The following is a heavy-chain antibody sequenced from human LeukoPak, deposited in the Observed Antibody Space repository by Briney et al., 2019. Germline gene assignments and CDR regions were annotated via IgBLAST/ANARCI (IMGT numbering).Heavy chain of an antibody. V-gene: IGHV3-30*18. CDR1: GFTFSSYG. D-gene: IGHD3-10*01. CDR2: ISYDGSNK. Sequence: PGGSLRLSCAASGFTFSSYGIHWVRQAPGKGLEWVALISYDGSNKYYADSVKGRFTTSRDNSKNTLYLQMNSLRAEDTAVYYCANENYYGSGSYPDYWGQGTLVTVSS. CDR3: ANENYYGSGSYPDY. J-gene: IGHJ4*02.